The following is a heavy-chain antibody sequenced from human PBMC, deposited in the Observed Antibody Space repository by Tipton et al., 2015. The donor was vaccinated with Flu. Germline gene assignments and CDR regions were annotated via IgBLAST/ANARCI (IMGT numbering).Heavy chain of an antibody. D-gene: IGHD3-22*01. V-gene: IGHV4-4*07. Sequence: TLSLTCSVSGGSISGYYWNWIRQPAGEGLEWIGRISTSGSTYYNPSLKSRVTMSVDTSKNQFSLKLSSVTAADTAVYYCATETYYYDGSGYYRSFDSWGQGTLVTVSS. CDR2: ISTSGST. CDR1: GGSISGYY. J-gene: IGHJ4*02. CDR3: ATETYYYDGSGYYRSFDS.